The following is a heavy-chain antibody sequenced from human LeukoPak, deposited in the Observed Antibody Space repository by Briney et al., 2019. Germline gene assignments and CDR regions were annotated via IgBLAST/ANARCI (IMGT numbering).Heavy chain of an antibody. CDR1: GFXFSTYW. D-gene: IGHD5-24*01. J-gene: IGHJ4*02. Sequence: PGGSLRLSCEASGFXFSTYWIHWVRQAPGKGLVWVSRIKSDGSSTTYADSVKGRFTISRDNAKNTLYLQMNSLRAEDTAVYYCAKDDYNRHWGQGTLVTVSS. V-gene: IGHV3-74*01. CDR3: AKDDYNRH. CDR2: IKSDGSST.